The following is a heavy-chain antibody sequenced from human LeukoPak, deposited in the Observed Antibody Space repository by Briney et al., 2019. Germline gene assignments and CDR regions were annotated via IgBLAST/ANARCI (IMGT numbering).Heavy chain of an antibody. CDR2: ISASNGNT. D-gene: IGHD3-3*01. Sequence: VASVKVSFKASGYTFTNYAIAWVRQAPGQGLEWMGWISASNGNTNYPQKLQGRVTMTTDTSTTTAYMELRSLRSDDTAVYYCARFYYDFWSGENYYYHYMDVWGKGTTVTVSS. J-gene: IGHJ6*03. V-gene: IGHV1-18*01. CDR3: ARFYYDFWSGENYYYHYMDV. CDR1: GYTFTNYA.